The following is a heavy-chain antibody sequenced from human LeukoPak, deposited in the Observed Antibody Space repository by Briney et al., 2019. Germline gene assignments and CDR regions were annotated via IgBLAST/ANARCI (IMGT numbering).Heavy chain of an antibody. D-gene: IGHD3-10*01. Sequence: GGSLRLSCAASGFTFITYAMTWVRQAPGKGLEWVSSISGSGGSTYYADSVRGRFTISRDNSKNTLYLQMNSLRAEDAAVYYCARSPRRGAAGYYYGMDVWGQGTTVTVSS. J-gene: IGHJ6*02. CDR2: ISGSGGST. CDR1: GFTFITYA. V-gene: IGHV3-23*01. CDR3: ARSPRRGAAGYYYGMDV.